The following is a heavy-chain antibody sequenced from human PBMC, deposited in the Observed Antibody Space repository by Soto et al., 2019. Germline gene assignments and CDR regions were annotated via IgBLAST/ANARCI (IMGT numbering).Heavy chain of an antibody. CDR2: ISYDGSNK. J-gene: IGHJ4*02. D-gene: IGHD2-2*01. CDR1: GFTFSSYA. V-gene: IGHV3-30-3*01. Sequence: QVQLVESGGGVVQPGRSLRLSCAASGFTFSSYAMHWVRQAPGKGLEWVAVISYDGSNKYYADSVKGRFTISRDNSKNTLYLEMNSLSSEDTTVYYCARDSPKVGYCISTSCYGSDDYWGQGTLVTVSS. CDR3: ARDSPKVGYCISTSCYGSDDY.